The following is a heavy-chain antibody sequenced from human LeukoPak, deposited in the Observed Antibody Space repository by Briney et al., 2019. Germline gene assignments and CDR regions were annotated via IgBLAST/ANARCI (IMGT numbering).Heavy chain of an antibody. CDR2: IIPILGIA. CDR1: GGTFSSYA. D-gene: IGHD3-10*01. V-gene: IGHV1-69*04. CDR3: ARGGYYGSGSYYNAYYYGMDV. J-gene: IGHJ6*02. Sequence: SVTVSCKASGGTFSSYAISWVRQAPGQGLEWMGRIIPILGIANYAQKFQGRVTITADKSTSTAYMELSSLRSEDTAVYYCARGGYYGSGSYYNAYYYGMDVWGQGTTVTVSS.